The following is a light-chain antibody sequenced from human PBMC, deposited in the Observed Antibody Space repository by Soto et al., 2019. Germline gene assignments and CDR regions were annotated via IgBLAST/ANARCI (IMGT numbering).Light chain of an antibody. CDR3: QQRSNWSLFT. V-gene: IGKV3-11*01. J-gene: IGKJ3*01. CDR2: DAS. Sequence: EIVLTQSPATLSLSPGERATLSCRASQSVSSYLAWYQQKPGQAPRLLIYDASNRATGIPARFRGSGSGTDFTLTISSLEPEDFAVYYCQQRSNWSLFTFGPGTKVDIK. CDR1: QSVSSY.